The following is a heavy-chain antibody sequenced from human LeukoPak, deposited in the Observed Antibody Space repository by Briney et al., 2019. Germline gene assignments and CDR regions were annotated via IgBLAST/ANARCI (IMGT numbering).Heavy chain of an antibody. J-gene: IGHJ3*02. CDR2: IYYSGST. CDR1: GGSISSYY. Sequence: SETLSLTCTVSGGSISSYYWSWIRQPPGKGLEWIGYIYYSGSTNYNPSLKSRVTISVDTSKNQFSLKLSSVTAADTAVYYCSRVVGECSSTSCYGGYAFDIWGQGTMVTVSS. D-gene: IGHD2-2*01. CDR3: SRVVGECSSTSCYGGYAFDI. V-gene: IGHV4-59*01.